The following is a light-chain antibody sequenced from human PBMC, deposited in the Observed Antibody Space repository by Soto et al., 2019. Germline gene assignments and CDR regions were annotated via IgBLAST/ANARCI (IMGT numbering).Light chain of an antibody. V-gene: IGKV4-1*01. CDR3: QRYYSTPFT. CDR2: WAS. Sequence: DIVMTQSPDSLAVSLGERATINCKSTQSVLYSSTNKNYLAWYQQKPGQPPKLLIYWASTRESGVPDRFSGSGSGTDFTLTISSLQAEDVAVYYCQRYYSTPFTFGPGTKVDIK. J-gene: IGKJ3*01. CDR1: QSVLYSSTNKNY.